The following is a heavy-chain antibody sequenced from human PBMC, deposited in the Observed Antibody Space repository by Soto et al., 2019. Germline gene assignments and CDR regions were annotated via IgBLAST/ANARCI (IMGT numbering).Heavy chain of an antibody. V-gene: IGHV3-15*01. CDR3: TTDAVEMATIDY. D-gene: IGHD5-12*01. J-gene: IGHJ4*02. CDR2: IKSKTDGGTT. CDR1: GFTFGNAW. Sequence: EVQLVESGGGLVKPGGSLRLSCAASGFTFGNAWMSWVRQAPGKGLEWVGRIKSKTDGGTTDYAAPVKGRFTISRDDSKNTLYLQMNSLKTEDTAVYYCTTDAVEMATIDYWGQGTLVTVSS.